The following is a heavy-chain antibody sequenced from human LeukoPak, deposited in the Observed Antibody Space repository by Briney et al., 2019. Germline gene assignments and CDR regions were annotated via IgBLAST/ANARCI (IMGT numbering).Heavy chain of an antibody. Sequence: GGSLRLPCAASGFTFSGYGMHWVRQAPGKGLEWVAVISYDGSNKYYADSVKGRFTISRDNSNNMLYLQMNSLRAEDTAVYYCAKDSPGWFDPWGQGTLVTVSS. CDR2: ISYDGSNK. V-gene: IGHV3-30*18. CDR3: AKDSPGWFDP. CDR1: GFTFSGYG. J-gene: IGHJ5*02.